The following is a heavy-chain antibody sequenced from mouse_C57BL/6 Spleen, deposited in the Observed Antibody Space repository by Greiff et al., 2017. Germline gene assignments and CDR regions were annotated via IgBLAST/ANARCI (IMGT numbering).Heavy chain of an antibody. D-gene: IGHD1-1*01. CDR2: IDPETGGT. Sequence: QVQLQQSGAELVRPGASVTLSCTASGYTFTDYEMHWVKQTPVHGLEWIGAIDPETGGTAYNQKFKGKAILTADKSSSTAYMELRSLTSEDAAVYYCTRSGSDGSSFDYWGQGTTLTVSS. CDR1: GYTFTDYE. V-gene: IGHV1-15*01. CDR3: TRSGSDGSSFDY. J-gene: IGHJ2*01.